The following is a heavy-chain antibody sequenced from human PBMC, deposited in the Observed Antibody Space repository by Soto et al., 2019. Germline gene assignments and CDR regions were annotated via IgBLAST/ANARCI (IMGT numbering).Heavy chain of an antibody. D-gene: IGHD5-18*01. Sequence: QLQLQESGPGLVKPSETLSLTCTVSGGSISSSSYYWGWIRQPPGKGLEWIGSIYYSGSTYSNPSLRSRVTISVDTSKTQFSLKLSSVTAADTAVYYCARHAIDTAMVYFDYWGQGTLVTVSS. CDR2: IYYSGST. V-gene: IGHV4-39*01. CDR1: GGSISSSSYY. J-gene: IGHJ4*02. CDR3: ARHAIDTAMVYFDY.